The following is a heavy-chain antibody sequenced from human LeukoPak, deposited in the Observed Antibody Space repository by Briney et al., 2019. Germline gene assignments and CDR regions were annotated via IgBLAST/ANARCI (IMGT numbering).Heavy chain of an antibody. CDR1: GGSFSGYY. D-gene: IGHD3-10*01. Sequence: SETLSLTCAVYGGSFSGYYWSWIRQPPGKGLEWIGEINHSGSTNYNPSLKSRVTIPVDTSKTQFSLKLSSVTAADTAVYYCARVGYYYGSGSYEDYYGMDVWGQGTTVTVSS. V-gene: IGHV4-34*01. CDR2: INHSGST. CDR3: ARVGYYYGSGSYEDYYGMDV. J-gene: IGHJ6*02.